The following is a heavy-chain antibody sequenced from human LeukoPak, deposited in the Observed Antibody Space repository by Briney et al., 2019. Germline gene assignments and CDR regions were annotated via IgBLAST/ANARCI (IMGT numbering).Heavy chain of an antibody. CDR2: ISGSGGST. D-gene: IGHD6-13*01. Sequence: GGSLRLSCAASGFTFSSYAMSWVRQAPGKGLGWVSAISGSGGSTYYADSVKGRFTISRDNSKNTLYLQMNSLRAEDTAVYYCAKDPEHSSSWLNDYWGQGTLVTVSS. V-gene: IGHV3-23*01. CDR3: AKDPEHSSSWLNDY. CDR1: GFTFSSYA. J-gene: IGHJ4*02.